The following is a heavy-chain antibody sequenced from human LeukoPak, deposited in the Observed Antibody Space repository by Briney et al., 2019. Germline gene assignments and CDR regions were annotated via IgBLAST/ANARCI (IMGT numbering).Heavy chain of an antibody. D-gene: IGHD6-13*01. CDR3: ASAYSSSWEYYFDY. Sequence: GGSLRLSCAAPGFTFSSYGMHWVRQAPGKGLEWVAFIRYDGSNKYYADSVKGRFTISRDNSKNTLYLQMNSLRAEDTAVYYCASAYSSSWEYYFDYWGQGTLVTVSS. J-gene: IGHJ4*02. V-gene: IGHV3-30*02. CDR2: IRYDGSNK. CDR1: GFTFSSYG.